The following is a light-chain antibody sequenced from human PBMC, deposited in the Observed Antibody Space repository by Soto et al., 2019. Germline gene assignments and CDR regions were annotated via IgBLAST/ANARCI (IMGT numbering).Light chain of an antibody. V-gene: IGKV3-20*01. CDR2: GAS. J-gene: IGKJ1*01. CDR3: QQYRSSPPWT. CDR1: QSVSSSY. Sequence: EIVLTQSPGTLSLSPGERATLSCRASQSVSSSYLAWCQQKPGQAPRLLIYGASSRATGIPDRFSGSGSGTDFTLTISRLEPEDFAVYYCQQYRSSPPWTFGQGTKVDIK.